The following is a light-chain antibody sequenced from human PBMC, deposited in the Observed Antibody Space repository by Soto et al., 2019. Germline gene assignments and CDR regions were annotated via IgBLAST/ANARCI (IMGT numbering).Light chain of an antibody. Sequence: DIQMSQSPAILSASVGDRVTITCRASQSISSWLPGYQQKPGKAHNLMIYKASHLESGVPSRFSRSESGTEFTLTISSLHPGDFATYYCQHYNPLPWTFGQGTQVEIK. V-gene: IGKV1-5*03. CDR2: KAS. J-gene: IGKJ1*01. CDR1: QSISSW. CDR3: QHYNPLPWT.